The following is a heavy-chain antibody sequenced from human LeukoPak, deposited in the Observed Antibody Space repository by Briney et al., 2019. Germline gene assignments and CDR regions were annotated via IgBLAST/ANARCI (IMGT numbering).Heavy chain of an antibody. D-gene: IGHD3-9*01. CDR2: ISYDGSDK. J-gene: IGHJ4*02. CDR1: GFTFSNYG. CDR3: ARAHYDIWAIDY. V-gene: IGHV3-30*03. Sequence: GGSLRLSCAASGFTFSNYGMHWVRQAPGKGLEWVAVISYDGSDKYYADSVKGRFTISRDNSKNTLYLQMNSLRAEDTAVYYCARAHYDIWAIDYWGQGTLVTVSS.